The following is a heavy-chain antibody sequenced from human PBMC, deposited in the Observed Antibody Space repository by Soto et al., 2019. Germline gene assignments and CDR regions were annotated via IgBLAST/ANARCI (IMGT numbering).Heavy chain of an antibody. Sequence: QVQLAESGGGMVQPGGSLTLSCAASGFSFSNYGMHWVRQAPGKGLEWVAAICRDGNKKQYADSVKGRFSVSRDNSQNTRYLQMISLRTEVTVVYDCTNWRSSSNFDWWGQGALVTVSS. V-gene: IGHV3-33*06. J-gene: IGHJ4*02. CDR1: GFSFSNYG. CDR3: TNWRSSSNFDW. CDR2: ICRDGNKK.